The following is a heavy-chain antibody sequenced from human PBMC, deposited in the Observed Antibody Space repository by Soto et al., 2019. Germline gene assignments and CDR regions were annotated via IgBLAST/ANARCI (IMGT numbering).Heavy chain of an antibody. CDR2: ISAYNGNT. CDR3: ARTLNEWLLGLD. D-gene: IGHD3-3*01. J-gene: IGHJ4*02. CDR1: GYAFTSYG. V-gene: IGHV1-18*01. Sequence: ASVKVSCKASGYAFTSYGISWVRKAPGQGLEWMGWISAYNGNTNYAQKFQGRVTMTTDTSTSTAYMELRSLRSDDTAVYYCARTLNEWLLGLDWGQGTLVTVSS.